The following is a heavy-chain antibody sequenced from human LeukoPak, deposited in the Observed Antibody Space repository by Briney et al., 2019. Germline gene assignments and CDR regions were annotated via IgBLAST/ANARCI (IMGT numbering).Heavy chain of an antibody. CDR1: VFTFSNAW. Sequence: GGSLRLSCAASVFTFSNAWMSGVRQAPGKGLEWVGRIKSKTDGGTIDYAAPVKGRVTISRDDSKNTLYLQMNSLKTEDTAVYYCTTRLRLRLGELSSDYWGQGTLVTVSS. V-gene: IGHV3-15*01. J-gene: IGHJ4*02. CDR2: IKSKTDGGTI. CDR3: TTRLRLRLGELSSDY. D-gene: IGHD3-16*02.